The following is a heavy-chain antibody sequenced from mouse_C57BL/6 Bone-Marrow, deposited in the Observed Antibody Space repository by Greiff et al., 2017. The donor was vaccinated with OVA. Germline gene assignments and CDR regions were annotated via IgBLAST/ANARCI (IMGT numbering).Heavy chain of an antibody. D-gene: IGHD3-2*02. J-gene: IGHJ2*01. CDR2: ISYDGSN. CDR1: GYSITSGYY. Sequence: EVQVVESGPGLVKPSQSLSLTCSVTGYSITSGYYWNWIRQFPGNKLEWMGYISYDGSNNYNPSLKNRISITRDTSKNQFFLKLNSVTTEDTATYYCARAGRQLRPYYFDYWGQGTTLTVSS. CDR3: ARAGRQLRPYYFDY. V-gene: IGHV3-6*01.